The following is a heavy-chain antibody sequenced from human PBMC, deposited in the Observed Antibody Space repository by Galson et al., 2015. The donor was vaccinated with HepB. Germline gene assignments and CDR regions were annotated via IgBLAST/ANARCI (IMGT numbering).Heavy chain of an antibody. V-gene: IGHV3-7*03. CDR1: GFTFSSYW. Sequence: SLRLSCAASGFTFSSYWMSWVRQAPGKGLEWVANIKQDGSEKNYVDSVKGRFTISRDNAKNSLYVQMNSLRAEDTAVYYCARDSSGRLSGSYDYWGQGTLVTVSS. CDR3: ARDSSGRLSGSYDY. CDR2: IKQDGSEK. D-gene: IGHD1-26*01. J-gene: IGHJ4*02.